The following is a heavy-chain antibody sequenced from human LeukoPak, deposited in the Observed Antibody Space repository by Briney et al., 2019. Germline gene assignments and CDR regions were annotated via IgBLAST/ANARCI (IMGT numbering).Heavy chain of an antibody. CDR2: IYDSGST. D-gene: IGHD6-13*01. Sequence: PSETLSLTCTVSGGSIRSSYYYWGWIRQPPGKGLEWIGSIYDSGSTYYNPSLKSRVTISVDTSKNQFSLKLSSVTAADTAVYYCASTGYSSSWFPRYYYYGMDVWGQGTTVTVSS. J-gene: IGHJ6*02. CDR1: GGSIRSSYYY. V-gene: IGHV4-39*07. CDR3: ASTGYSSSWFPRYYYYGMDV.